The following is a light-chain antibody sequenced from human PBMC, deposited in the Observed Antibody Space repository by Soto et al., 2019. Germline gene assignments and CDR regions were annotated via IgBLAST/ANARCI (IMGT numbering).Light chain of an antibody. Sequence: EIVLTQSPGTLSLSPWERATLSCRASQSVSNNYLAWYQQKPGQAPRLLIYDASNRATGIPARFSGSGSGTDFTLTISSLEPEDFAVYYCQQRSSWLTFGGGTKVDIK. CDR3: QQRSSWLT. V-gene: IGKV3-11*01. CDR2: DAS. CDR1: QSVSNNY. J-gene: IGKJ4*01.